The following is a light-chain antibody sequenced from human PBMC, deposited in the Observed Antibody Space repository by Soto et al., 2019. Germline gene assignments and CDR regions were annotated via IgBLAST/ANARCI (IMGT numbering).Light chain of an antibody. CDR2: EVS. J-gene: IGLJ2*01. CDR3: SSYTTTTTQVV. CDR1: SSDVGSYDY. V-gene: IGLV2-14*01. Sequence: QSVLIQPPSVSGSPGQSVTISCTGTSSDVGSYDYVSWYQQHPGKAPKLMIYEVSDRPSGVSTRFSGAKSGNTASLTISGLQAEDEAYYYCSSYTTTTTQVVFGGGTKVTVL.